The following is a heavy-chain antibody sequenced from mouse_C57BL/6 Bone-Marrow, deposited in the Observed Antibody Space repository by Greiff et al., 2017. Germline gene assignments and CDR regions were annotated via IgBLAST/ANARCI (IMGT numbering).Heavy chain of an antibody. CDR1: GYTFTDYY. D-gene: IGHD1-1*01. CDR3: ARREGGSRPYWYFDV. J-gene: IGHJ1*03. V-gene: IGHV1-77*01. CDR2: IGPGSGST. Sequence: QVQLQQSGAELVKPGASVKISCKASGYTFTDYYINWVKQRPGQGLEWIGKIGPGSGSTYYNEKFKGKATLTADKSSSTAYMQLSSLTTEDSAVYVWARREGGSRPYWYFDVWGTGTTVTVSS.